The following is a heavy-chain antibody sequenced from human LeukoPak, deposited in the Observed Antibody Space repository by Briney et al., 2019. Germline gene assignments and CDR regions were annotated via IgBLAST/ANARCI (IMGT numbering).Heavy chain of an antibody. Sequence: SETLSLTCTVSVGSISSYYASWIRQPAGKGLEWVGCIYSSGSNNYNTSLKSRVTMSVDTSKNQFSLQLSSVAAANTAVYYCARGLGASDYWGQGTPVTVSS. CDR3: ARGLGASDY. V-gene: IGHV4-4*07. CDR2: IYSSGSN. D-gene: IGHD1-26*01. J-gene: IGHJ4*02. CDR1: VGSISSYY.